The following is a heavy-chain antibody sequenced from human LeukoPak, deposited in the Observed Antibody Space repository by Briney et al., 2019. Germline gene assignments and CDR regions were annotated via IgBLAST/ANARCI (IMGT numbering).Heavy chain of an antibody. CDR2: IYYSGDT. J-gene: IGHJ4*02. Sequence: SETLSLTCTVSGGSISSSSYYWGWIRQPPGEGLEWIGSIYYSGDTYYNSSLKSRVTISVDTSKNQFSLKLSSVTAADTAVYYCARLRGAMTTVTSNFDYWGQGTLVTVSS. CDR3: ARLRGAMTTVTSNFDY. V-gene: IGHV4-39*01. CDR1: GGSISSSSYY. D-gene: IGHD4-17*01.